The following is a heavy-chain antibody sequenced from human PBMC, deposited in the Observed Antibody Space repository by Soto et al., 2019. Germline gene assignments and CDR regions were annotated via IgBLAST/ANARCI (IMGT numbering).Heavy chain of an antibody. V-gene: IGHV1-18*01. Sequence: ASVKVSCKASGYTFTNYGISWVRQAPGQGLEWMGWISVYNGNTYYTRKLQGRVTMTTDTSTSTAYMELRSLRSDDTAVYYCAGDFRASHLDWHVDVWGRGTTVTVSS. D-gene: IGHD1-1*01. J-gene: IGHJ6*04. CDR1: GYTFTNYG. CDR3: AGDFRASHLDWHVDV. CDR2: ISVYNGNT.